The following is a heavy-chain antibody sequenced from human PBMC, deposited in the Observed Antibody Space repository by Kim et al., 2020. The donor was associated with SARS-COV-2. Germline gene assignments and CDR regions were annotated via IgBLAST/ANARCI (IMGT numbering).Heavy chain of an antibody. D-gene: IGHD2-15*01. J-gene: IGHJ4*02. CDR2: ISSSGSTI. CDR1: GFTFSSYE. V-gene: IGHV3-48*03. Sequence: GGSLRLSCAASGFTFSSYEMNWVRQAPGKGLEWVSYISSSGSTIYYADSVKGRFTISRDNAKNSLYLQMNSLRAEDTAVYYCARDTEDWGYVAYFDYWGQGTLVTVSS. CDR3: ARDTEDWGYVAYFDY.